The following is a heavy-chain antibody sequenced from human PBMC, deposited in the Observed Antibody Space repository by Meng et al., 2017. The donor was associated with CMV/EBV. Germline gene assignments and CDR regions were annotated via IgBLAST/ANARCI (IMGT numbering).Heavy chain of an antibody. CDR1: GGSFSGYY. CDR2: INHSGST. V-gene: IGHV4-34*01. Sequence: GSLRLSCAVYGGSFSGYYCSWIRQPPGKRLEWIGEINHSGSTNYNASLKSQVTISVDTSKHQFSLKLSAVTAADTAVYYCARGRVWYSNYGHFDYWGQGTLVTVSS. D-gene: IGHD4-11*01. J-gene: IGHJ4*02. CDR3: ARGRVWYSNYGHFDY.